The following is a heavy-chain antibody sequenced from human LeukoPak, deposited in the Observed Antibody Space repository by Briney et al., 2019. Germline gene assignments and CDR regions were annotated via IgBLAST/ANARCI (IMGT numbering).Heavy chain of an antibody. D-gene: IGHD3-9*01. V-gene: IGHV3-23*01. CDR1: GFTFSSYG. CDR3: AKDREGLRYFDWLSQYFQH. Sequence: GGSLRLSCAASGFTFSSYGMSWVRQAPGKGLEWVSAISGSGGSTYYADSVKGRFTISRDNSKNTLYLQMNSLRAEDTAVYYCAKDREGLRYFDWLSQYFQHWGQGTLVTVSS. CDR2: ISGSGGST. J-gene: IGHJ1*01.